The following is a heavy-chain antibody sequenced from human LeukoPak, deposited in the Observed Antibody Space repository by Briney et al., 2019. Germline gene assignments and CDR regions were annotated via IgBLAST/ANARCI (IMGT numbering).Heavy chain of an antibody. Sequence: SQTLSLTCAISGDSVSGNSAAWNWIRQSPSRGLEWLGRTYYRSKWNKNYAASVKSRITINPDTSKNQLSLQLNSVTPEDTAVYYCARGYMGTTDYWGQGTLVIVSS. J-gene: IGHJ4*02. CDR3: ARGYMGTTDY. CDR1: GDSVSGNSAA. D-gene: IGHD1-7*01. CDR2: TYYRSKWNK. V-gene: IGHV6-1*01.